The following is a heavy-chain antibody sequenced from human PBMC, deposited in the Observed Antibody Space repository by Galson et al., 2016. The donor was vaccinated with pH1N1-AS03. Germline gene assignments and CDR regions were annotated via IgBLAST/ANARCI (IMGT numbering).Heavy chain of an antibody. J-gene: IGHJ5*02. D-gene: IGHD2-15*01. Sequence: SVKVSCKASGYTFTSYGTSWVRQAPGQGLEWMGWVSGHDGETNYAENMEGRVTMTADTSTGTAYMELSSLRSEDTAVYYCARGVVDCSGPACSGTLRFDPWGQGTLVTVSS. CDR3: ARGVVDCSGPACSGTLRFDP. CDR1: GYTFTSYG. CDR2: VSGHDGET. V-gene: IGHV1-18*04.